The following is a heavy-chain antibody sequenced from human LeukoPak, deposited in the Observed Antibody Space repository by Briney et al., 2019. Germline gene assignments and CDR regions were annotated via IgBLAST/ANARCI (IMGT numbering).Heavy chain of an antibody. Sequence: GGSLRLSCAASGFTFSSYSMNWVRQAPGKGLEWVSSISSSSSYIYYADSVKGRFTISRDNAKNSLYLQMSSLRAEDTAVYYCARVAGLSNYYDSSGYAFDIWGQGTMVTVSS. J-gene: IGHJ3*02. V-gene: IGHV3-21*01. CDR2: ISSSSSYI. CDR3: ARVAGLSNYYDSSGYAFDI. D-gene: IGHD3-22*01. CDR1: GFTFSSYS.